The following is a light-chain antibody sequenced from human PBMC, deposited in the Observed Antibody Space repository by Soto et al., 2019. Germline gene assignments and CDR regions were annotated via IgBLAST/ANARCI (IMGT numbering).Light chain of an antibody. J-gene: IGKJ1*01. V-gene: IGKV4-1*01. Sequence: DIVMTQSPDSLAVSLGERATIDCKSSQSLLYSPNNKNYVAWYQQTPGQPPKLLIYCASTRESGVPDRFTGSGSGTDFTLTISSLQAGDVAVYYCQHYYYASQTFGRGTKVESK. CDR2: CAS. CDR1: QSLLYSPNNKNY. CDR3: QHYYYASQT.